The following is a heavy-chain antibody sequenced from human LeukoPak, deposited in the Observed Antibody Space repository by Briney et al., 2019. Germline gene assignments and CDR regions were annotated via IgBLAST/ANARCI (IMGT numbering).Heavy chain of an antibody. CDR1: GYTSTSYG. J-gene: IGHJ5*02. CDR2: ISAYNGNT. V-gene: IGHV1-18*01. CDR3: ARDLVVVAAARPGGWFDP. D-gene: IGHD2-15*01. Sequence: ASVKVSCKASGYTSTSYGISWVRQAPGQGLEWMGWISAYNGNTNYAQKLQGRVTMTTDTSTSTAYMELRSLRSDDTAVYYCARDLVVVAAARPGGWFDPWGQGTLVTVSS.